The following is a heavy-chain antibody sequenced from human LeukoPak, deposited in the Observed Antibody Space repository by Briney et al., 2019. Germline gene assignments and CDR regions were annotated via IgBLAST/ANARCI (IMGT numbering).Heavy chain of an antibody. D-gene: IGHD4-11*01. CDR3: AKAGFYSNGYPFDY. J-gene: IGHJ4*02. CDR2: IWYDGSNK. CDR1: GFTFSSYG. V-gene: IGHV3-33*06. Sequence: GRSLRLSCAASGFTFSSYGMHWVRQAPGKGLEWVAVIWYDGSNKYYADSVKGRFIISRDNSKNTLYLQMNSLRAEDTAVYYCAKAGFYSNGYPFDYWGQGTLVTVSS.